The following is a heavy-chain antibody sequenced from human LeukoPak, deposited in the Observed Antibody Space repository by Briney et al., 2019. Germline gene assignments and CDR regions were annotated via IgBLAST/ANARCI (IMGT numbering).Heavy chain of an antibody. V-gene: IGHV3-53*01. CDR3: AKTRGPAATHPDY. Sequence: PGGSLRLSCAASGFTVSSNYMNWVRQAPGKGLEWVSVIYSGGGTNYADSVRGRFTISRDDSKNTLYLQMNSLRAEDTAVYYCAKTRGPAATHPDYWGQGTLVTVSS. CDR2: IYSGGGT. D-gene: IGHD6-25*01. CDR1: GFTVSSNY. J-gene: IGHJ4*02.